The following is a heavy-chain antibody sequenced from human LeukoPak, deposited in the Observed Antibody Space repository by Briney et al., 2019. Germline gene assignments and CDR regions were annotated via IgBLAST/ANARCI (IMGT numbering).Heavy chain of an antibody. CDR3: ARDRGYSGYGVYYYYGMDV. J-gene: IGHJ6*02. CDR1: GGSISSSSYY. D-gene: IGHD5-12*01. V-gene: IGHV4-39*07. Sequence: SETLSLTCTVSGGSISSSSYYWGWIRQPPGKGLEWIGSIYYSGSTYYNPSLKSRVTISVDTSKNQFSLKLSSVTAADTAVYYCARDRGYSGYGVYYYYGMDVWGQGTTVTVSS. CDR2: IYYSGST.